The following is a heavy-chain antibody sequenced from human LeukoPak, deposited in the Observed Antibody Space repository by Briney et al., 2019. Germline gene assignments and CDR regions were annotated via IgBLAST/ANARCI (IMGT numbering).Heavy chain of an antibody. Sequence: GGSLRLSCAASGFTFSSYWMSWLRQAPGKGLEGVANIKQDGSEKYYVDSVKGRFTISRDNAKNSLYLQMNSLRAEDTAVYYCARYGLLWFGEFSKHFDYWGQGTLVTVPS. CDR2: IKQDGSEK. CDR1: GFTFSSYW. D-gene: IGHD3-10*01. V-gene: IGHV3-7*01. CDR3: ARYGLLWFGEFSKHFDY. J-gene: IGHJ4*02.